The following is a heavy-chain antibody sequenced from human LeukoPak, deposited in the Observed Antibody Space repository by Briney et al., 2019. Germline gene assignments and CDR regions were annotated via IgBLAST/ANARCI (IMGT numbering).Heavy chain of an antibody. V-gene: IGHV3-48*01. D-gene: IGHD3-16*01. Sequence: PGGSLRLSCAASGFTLSYNGMNWVRQAPGKGLEWVSYISSSSSTIYYADSVKGRFTISRDNAKNSLYLQMNSLRAEDTAVYYCASAGEYSYYYYMDVWGKGTTVTVSS. CDR2: ISSSSSTI. J-gene: IGHJ6*03. CDR1: GFTLSYNG. CDR3: ASAGEYSYYYYMDV.